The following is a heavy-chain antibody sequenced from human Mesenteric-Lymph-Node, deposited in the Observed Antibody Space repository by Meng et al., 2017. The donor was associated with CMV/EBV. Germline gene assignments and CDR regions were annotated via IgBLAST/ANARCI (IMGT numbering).Heavy chain of an antibody. D-gene: IGHD2-2*01. J-gene: IGHJ5*02. CDR2: IKHSVST. CDR1: GGSFSSYY. Sequence: GSLRLSCAVYGGSFSSYYWSWIRQSPGKGLEWIGEIKHSVSTNYNPSLKSRVTISVDTSKNQFSLNLSSVTAADTAVYYCARGRGSIVVVPAANSWFDPWGQGTLVTVSS. V-gene: IGHV4-34*01. CDR3: ARGRGSIVVVPAANSWFDP.